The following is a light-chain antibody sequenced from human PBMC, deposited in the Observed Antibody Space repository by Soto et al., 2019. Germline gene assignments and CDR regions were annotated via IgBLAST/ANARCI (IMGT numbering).Light chain of an antibody. Sequence: EIVMTQSPVTLSVSPGERATLSCRASQSVGSNLAWYQQQKPGQAPRLLIYAASSRATGIPGRFSGSGSGTEFTLTISSLQSEDFAVYYCQQYNNWPPYTFGQGTKLEIK. CDR2: AAS. CDR3: QQYNNWPPYT. J-gene: IGKJ2*01. CDR1: QSVGSN. V-gene: IGKV3-15*01.